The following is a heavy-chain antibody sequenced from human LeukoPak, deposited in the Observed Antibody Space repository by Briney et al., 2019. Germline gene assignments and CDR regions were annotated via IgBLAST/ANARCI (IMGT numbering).Heavy chain of an antibody. CDR2: IGDTT. D-gene: IGHD6-13*01. CDR3: AKTNTPYSSSWDNSPGAFDV. Sequence: GGSLRLSCAASGFTFSTYAMSWVRQAPGKGLEWVSAIGDTTYYADSVKGRFTISRDNSKNTLYLQMNNLRAEDAAIYYCAKTNTPYSSSWDNSPGAFDVWGQGTMVTVSS. CDR1: GFTFSTYA. J-gene: IGHJ3*01. V-gene: IGHV3-23*01.